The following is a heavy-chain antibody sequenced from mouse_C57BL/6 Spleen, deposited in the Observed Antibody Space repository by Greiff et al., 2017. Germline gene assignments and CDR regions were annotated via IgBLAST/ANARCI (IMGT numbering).Heavy chain of an antibody. CDR2: ISSGGSYT. CDR3: ARQTYDYDPFAY. J-gene: IGHJ3*01. V-gene: IGHV5-6*02. Sequence: DVMLVESGGDLVKPGGSLKLSCAASEFPFSSYGMSWVRQPPNKRLEWVATISSGGSYTYYPDSVKGRFTISRDNAKNTLYLQMSSLKSEDTAMYYCARQTYDYDPFAYWGQGTLVTVSA. CDR1: EFPFSSYG. D-gene: IGHD2-4*01.